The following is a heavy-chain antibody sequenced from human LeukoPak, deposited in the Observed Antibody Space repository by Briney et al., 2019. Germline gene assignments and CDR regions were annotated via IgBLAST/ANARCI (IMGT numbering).Heavy chain of an antibody. CDR1: GFTFSSYW. D-gene: IGHD3-22*01. Sequence: GGSLRLSCVGSGFTFSSYWMSWVRQAPGKGLEWVANIKQDGSQKYYVDSVKGRFTISRDNANNSLNLQMNSLRAEDTAVYYCARGGDYYDSSGYYNYWGQGTLVTVSS. V-gene: IGHV3-7*01. CDR2: IKQDGSQK. J-gene: IGHJ4*02. CDR3: ARGGDYYDSSGYYNY.